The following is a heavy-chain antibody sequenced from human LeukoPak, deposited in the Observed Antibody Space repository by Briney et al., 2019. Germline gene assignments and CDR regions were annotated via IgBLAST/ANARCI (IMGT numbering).Heavy chain of an antibody. CDR1: GFMFSDYY. J-gene: IGHJ3*02. CDR3: ARRDWVSGAVRAFDI. Sequence: PGGSLRLSCVGSGFMFSDYYMSWIRQAPGKGLEWASYISNDSVDKYYVDSVRGRFTISRDNAKKSMYLQMSGLRVEDTAVYYCARRDWVSGAVRAFDIWGQGTMVTVSS. D-gene: IGHD3-3*01. V-gene: IGHV3-11*04. CDR2: ISNDSVDK.